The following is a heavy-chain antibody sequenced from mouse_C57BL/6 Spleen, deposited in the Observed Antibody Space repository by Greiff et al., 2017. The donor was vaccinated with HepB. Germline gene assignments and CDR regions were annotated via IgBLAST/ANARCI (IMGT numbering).Heavy chain of an antibody. CDR3: ARVPYYYGSSYWYFDV. CDR1: GYTFTDYY. Sequence: VQLQQSGPELVKPGASVKISCKASGYTFTDYYMNWVKQSPGKSLEWIGDINPNNGGTSYNQKFKGKATLTVDKSSSTAYMELRSLTSEDSAVYYCARVPYYYGSSYWYFDVWGTGTTVTVSS. D-gene: IGHD1-1*01. CDR2: INPNNGGT. J-gene: IGHJ1*03. V-gene: IGHV1-26*01.